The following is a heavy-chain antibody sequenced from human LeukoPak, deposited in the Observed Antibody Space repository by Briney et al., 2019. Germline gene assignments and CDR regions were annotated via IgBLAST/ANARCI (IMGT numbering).Heavy chain of an antibody. J-gene: IGHJ5*02. Sequence: ASVKVSCKASGGTFSSYGISWVRQAPGQGLEWMGWISAYNGNTNYAQKLQGRVTMTTDTSTSTAYMELRSLRSDDTAVYYCARYYSSENNWFDPWGQGTLVTVSS. CDR2: ISAYNGNT. CDR1: GGTFSSYG. V-gene: IGHV1-18*01. D-gene: IGHD3-10*01. CDR3: ARYYSSENNWFDP.